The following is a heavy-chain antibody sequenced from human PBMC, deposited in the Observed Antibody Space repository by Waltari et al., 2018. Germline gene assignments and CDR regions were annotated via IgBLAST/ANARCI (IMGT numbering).Heavy chain of an antibody. D-gene: IGHD3-3*01. V-gene: IGHV5-51*01. CDR2: IYPGDSDT. J-gene: IGHJ6*02. Sequence: EVQLVQSGAEVKKPGESLKISCKGSGYSFTSYWIGWVRQMPGKGLEWVGIIYPGDSDTRYSPSFQGQVTISADKSISTAYLQWSSLKASDTAMYYCARLQRSGYYRYYYYGMDVWGQGTTVTVSS. CDR1: GYSFTSYW. CDR3: ARLQRSGYYRYYYYGMDV.